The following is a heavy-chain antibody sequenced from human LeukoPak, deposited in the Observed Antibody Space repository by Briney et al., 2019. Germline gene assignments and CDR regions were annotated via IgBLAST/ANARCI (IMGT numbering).Heavy chain of an antibody. V-gene: IGHV1-2*02. CDR1: GYTFTGYY. J-gene: IGHJ4*02. CDR3: ARDLAAAGSFDY. Sequence: GASVKVSCKASGYTFTGYYMHWLRQAPGQGLEWMGWINPNSGGTNYAQKFQGRVTMTRDTSISTAYMELSRLRSDDTAVYYCARDLAAAGSFDYWGQGTLVTVSS. CDR2: INPNSGGT. D-gene: IGHD6-13*01.